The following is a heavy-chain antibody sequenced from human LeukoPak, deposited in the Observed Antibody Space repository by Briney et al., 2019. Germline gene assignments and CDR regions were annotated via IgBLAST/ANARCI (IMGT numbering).Heavy chain of an antibody. V-gene: IGHV3-48*03. J-gene: IGHJ4*02. CDR2: ITTSEIT. CDR3: GRSLNY. CDR1: GFSFSSNE. Sequence: PGGSLRLSCAASGFSFSSNEKNWVRQAPGKGPEWVSHITTSEITYYADSVKGRFTISRDNGKNSLYLQMTRLRVEDTAVYYWGRSLNYWGQGTLVTVSS.